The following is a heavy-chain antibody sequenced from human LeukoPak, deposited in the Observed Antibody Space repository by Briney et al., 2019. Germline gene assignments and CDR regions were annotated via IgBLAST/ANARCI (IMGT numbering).Heavy chain of an antibody. J-gene: IGHJ4*01. D-gene: IGHD3-3*01. V-gene: IGHV3-30-3*01. CDR3: ARTKPYDFWRDYNTEFDY. Sequence: PGGSLRLSCAASGFTFSSYAMHWVRQAPGKGLEWVAVMSYDGSNKYYADSVKGRFTISRDNSKNTLYLQMNSLRTEDTAVYYCARTKPYDFWRDYNTEFDYWGHGTLVTVSS. CDR1: GFTFSSYA. CDR2: MSYDGSNK.